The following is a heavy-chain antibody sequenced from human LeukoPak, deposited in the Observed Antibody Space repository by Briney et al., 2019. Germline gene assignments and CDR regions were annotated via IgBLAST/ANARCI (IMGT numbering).Heavy chain of an antibody. Sequence: GSLRLSCAASGFTFSSYSMNWVRRAPGKGLEWVSSISSSSSYIYYADSVKGRFTISRDNAKNSLYLQMNSLRAEDTAVYYCASGHGGDYIWGQGTLVTVSS. CDR3: ASGHGGDYI. J-gene: IGHJ4*02. CDR1: GFTFSSYS. D-gene: IGHD4-17*01. V-gene: IGHV3-21*01. CDR2: ISSSSSYI.